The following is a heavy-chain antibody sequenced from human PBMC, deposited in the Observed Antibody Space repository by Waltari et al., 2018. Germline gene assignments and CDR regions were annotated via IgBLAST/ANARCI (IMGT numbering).Heavy chain of an antibody. D-gene: IGHD3-3*01. CDR3: AKSDFDLSTGDAHYGLDV. Sequence: EVQLVESGGGLVQPGGSLRLSCVASGFSFSSYAMNWVRQTPRKGRGWVSVIRGRGGFINYEDAFEGRFTVSRDNSKNTLYLEMNSLRVEDTAVYYCAKSDFDLSTGDAHYGLDVWGTGATVIVSS. V-gene: IGHV3-23*04. CDR1: GFSFSSYA. CDR2: IRGRGGFI. J-gene: IGHJ6*04.